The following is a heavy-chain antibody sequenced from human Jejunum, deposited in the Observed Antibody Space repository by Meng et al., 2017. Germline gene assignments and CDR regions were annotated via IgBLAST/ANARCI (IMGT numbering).Heavy chain of an antibody. D-gene: IGHD5-18*01. CDR2: TNKDGSRK. V-gene: IGHV3-7*01. CDR3: ATVGDGYIYEARGY. Sequence: GESLKISCAASGFIFSNFWMTWVRQAPGKGLEWVACTNKDGSRKFSVDSVKGRFTISRDNAKNSLYLQMNSLRADDTAVYYCATVGDGYIYEARGYWGQGTLVTVSS. CDR1: GFIFSNFW. J-gene: IGHJ4*02.